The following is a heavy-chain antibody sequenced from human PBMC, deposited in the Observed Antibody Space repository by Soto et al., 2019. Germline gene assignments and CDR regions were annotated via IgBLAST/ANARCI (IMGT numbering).Heavy chain of an antibody. CDR1: GYTFTSYD. V-gene: IGHV1-8*02. CDR3: ARGGSYWARRHYFDS. J-gene: IGHJ4*02. CDR2: VTPRNGDT. D-gene: IGHD2-8*02. Sequence: ASVQVSCKASGYTFTSYDINWVRQAAGQGPERMGSVTPRNGDTAFAQKYQGRVTVTSNTSMSTVYMELSNLRSDDTAVYYCARGGSYWARRHYFDSWGQGTLVTVSS.